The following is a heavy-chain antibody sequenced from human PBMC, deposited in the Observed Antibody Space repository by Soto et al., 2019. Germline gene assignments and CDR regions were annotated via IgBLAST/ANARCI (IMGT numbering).Heavy chain of an antibody. Sequence: GGSLRLSCAASGFTFSSYAMSWVRQAPGKGLEWVAVISYDGSNKYYADSVKGRFTISRDNSKNTLYLQMNSLRAEDTAVYYCAKDQDIVVVPAAMSGYYYGMDVWGQGTTVTVSS. CDR3: AKDQDIVVVPAAMSGYYYGMDV. J-gene: IGHJ6*02. CDR1: GFTFSSYA. V-gene: IGHV3-30*18. CDR2: ISYDGSNK. D-gene: IGHD2-2*01.